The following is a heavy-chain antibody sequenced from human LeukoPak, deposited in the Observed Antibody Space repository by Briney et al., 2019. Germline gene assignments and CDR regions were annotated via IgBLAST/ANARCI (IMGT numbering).Heavy chain of an antibody. V-gene: IGHV3-7*01. CDR3: TKVRDYDGYFDY. CDR2: INQDGREK. D-gene: IGHD3-22*01. CDR1: GFTFSSYS. J-gene: IGHJ4*02. Sequence: GGSLRLSCAASGFTFSSYSMNWVRQAPGKGLEWVANINQDGREKFYVDSVTGRFTISRDNTKNSLYLQMNSLGAEDTAVYYCTKVRDYDGYFDYWGQGTLVTVSS.